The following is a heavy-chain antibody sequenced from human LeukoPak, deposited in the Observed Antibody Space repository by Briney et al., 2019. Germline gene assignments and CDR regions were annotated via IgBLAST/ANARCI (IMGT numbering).Heavy chain of an antibody. CDR1: RYTFSSFW. CDR3: ASSFWSGYYDF. J-gene: IGHJ4*02. Sequence: SGGSLRLSCAASRYTFSSFWMHWVRQAPGKGLVWVSRINSDGSSISYADSVKGRFTISRDNAKNTLYLQMNSLRAEDTAVYYCASSFWSGYYDFWGQGTLVTVSS. V-gene: IGHV3-74*01. D-gene: IGHD3-3*01. CDR2: INSDGSSI.